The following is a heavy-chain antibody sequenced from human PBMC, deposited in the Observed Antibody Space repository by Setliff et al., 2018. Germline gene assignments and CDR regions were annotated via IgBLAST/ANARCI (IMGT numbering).Heavy chain of an antibody. CDR2: IYSSGST. CDR1: GGSISSGDYY. V-gene: IGHV4-30-4*08. CDR3: ARESRYYYDNLGTLDY. D-gene: IGHD3-22*01. Sequence: SETRSLTCTVSGGSISSGDYYWSWIRQPPGKGLEWIGYIYSSGSTYYNPSLKSRVSISVDTSKNQFSLKLSSVTAADTAVYYCARESRYYYDNLGTLDYWGQGTLVTVSS. J-gene: IGHJ4*02.